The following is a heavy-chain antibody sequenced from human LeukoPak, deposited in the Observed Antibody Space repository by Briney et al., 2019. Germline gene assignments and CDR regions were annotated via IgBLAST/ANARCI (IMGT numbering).Heavy chain of an antibody. CDR2: ISAY. J-gene: IGHJ5*02. CDR1: GYTFTSYG. Sequence: ASVKVSRKASGYTFTSYGINWVRQAPGQGLEWMGWISAYAQKFQGRVTMTIDTSTGTAYMELSSLRSEDTAVYYCARDNYGFWSGRKLNWFDPWGQGTLVTVSS. CDR3: ARDNYGFWSGRKLNWFDP. V-gene: IGHV1-18*01. D-gene: IGHD3-3*01.